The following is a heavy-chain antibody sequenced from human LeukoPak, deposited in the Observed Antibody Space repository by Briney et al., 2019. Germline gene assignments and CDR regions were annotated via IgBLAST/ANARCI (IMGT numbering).Heavy chain of an antibody. V-gene: IGHV1-2*02. CDR1: GYTFTGFY. J-gene: IGHJ4*02. CDR3: AIASAGMAGYYFDY. D-gene: IGHD6-13*01. CDR2: TNPNSGGT. Sequence: ASVKVSCKASGYTFTGFYMHWVRQAPGQGLEWMGWTNPNSGGTNYAQKFQGRVTMTRDTSISTAYMELSRLRSDDTAVYYCAIASAGMAGYYFDYWGQGTLVTVSS.